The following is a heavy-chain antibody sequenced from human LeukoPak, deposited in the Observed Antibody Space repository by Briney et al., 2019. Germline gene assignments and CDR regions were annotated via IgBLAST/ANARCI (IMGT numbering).Heavy chain of an antibody. V-gene: IGHV3-33*01. CDR3: AAAYFGVDQYYYGMDV. Sequence: GGSLRLSCAASGFTFSSYCMHWVGQAPGKGLEWVAVIWFDGSNKFYRDSVRGRFTISRDTSKNTLYLQMNSLRAEDTAVYYCAAAYFGVDQYYYGMDVWGQGTTVTVSS. CDR1: GFTFSSYC. CDR2: IWFDGSNK. J-gene: IGHJ6*02. D-gene: IGHD3-3*01.